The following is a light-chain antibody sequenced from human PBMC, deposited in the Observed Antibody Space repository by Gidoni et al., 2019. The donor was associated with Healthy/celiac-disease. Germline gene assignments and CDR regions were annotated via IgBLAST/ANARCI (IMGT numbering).Light chain of an antibody. CDR1: QSVSSY. Sequence: EIVLTQSPATLSLSPGERATLSCRASQSVSSYLAWYQQKPGQAPRLLIYDASNRATGIPARFRGSGSGTDFTLTISRLEPEYFAVYYCQQRSNWPPLTFXGXTKVEIK. V-gene: IGKV3-11*01. CDR2: DAS. J-gene: IGKJ4*01. CDR3: QQRSNWPPLT.